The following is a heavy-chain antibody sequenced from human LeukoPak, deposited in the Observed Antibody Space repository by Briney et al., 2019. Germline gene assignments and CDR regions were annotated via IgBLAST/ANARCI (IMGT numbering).Heavy chain of an antibody. CDR3: ETQGYSSGWLLLYFDY. Sequence: VGSLALSCAASGFTFSSYWMSRVRQAPGKGLVWVSNIKQDGSEKYYLDSVKGRFTISRANAKNSLYLQMNSLRAEDTAVYCCETQGYSSGWLLLYFDYWGQGTLVTVSS. V-gene: IGHV3-7*01. CDR2: IKQDGSEK. D-gene: IGHD6-19*01. J-gene: IGHJ4*02. CDR1: GFTFSSYW.